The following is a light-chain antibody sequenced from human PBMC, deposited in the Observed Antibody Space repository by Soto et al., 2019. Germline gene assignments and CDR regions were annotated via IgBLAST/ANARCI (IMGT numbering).Light chain of an antibody. CDR2: DTF. Sequence: EIVLTQSPATLSLSPGERATLSCRASQSVDKFLAWYQQKPGQAPRLLIYDTFNRVTGTPARFSVSGSGTAFTLTISSLEPEDFAVYYCQQRRNWPRYPVGQGTKVEIK. CDR3: QQRRNWPRYP. CDR1: QSVDKF. J-gene: IGKJ2*01. V-gene: IGKV3-11*01.